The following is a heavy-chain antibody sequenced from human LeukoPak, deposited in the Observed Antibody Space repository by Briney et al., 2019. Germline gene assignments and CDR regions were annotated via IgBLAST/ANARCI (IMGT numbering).Heavy chain of an antibody. Sequence: GGSLRLSCAASGFTFSSYAMSRVRQAPGKGLEWVSAISGSGGSTYYADSVKGRFTISRDNSKNTLYLQMNSLRAEDTAVYYCAKGLYDFWSGYPGPLDYWGQGTLVTVSS. D-gene: IGHD3-3*01. CDR1: GFTFSSYA. CDR2: ISGSGGST. J-gene: IGHJ4*02. CDR3: AKGLYDFWSGYPGPLDY. V-gene: IGHV3-23*01.